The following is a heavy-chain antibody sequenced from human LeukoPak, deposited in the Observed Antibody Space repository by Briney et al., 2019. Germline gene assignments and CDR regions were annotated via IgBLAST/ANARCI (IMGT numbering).Heavy chain of an antibody. Sequence: GGSLRLSRAASGFTFVNHWMHWVRQAPGKGLEWVANIRQDGSEKYYVASVKGRFTISRDNAKNALFLQMNSLTAEDTAVYYCARALDVWGRGTTVTVSS. CDR2: IRQDGSEK. CDR3: ARALDV. J-gene: IGHJ6*02. V-gene: IGHV3-7*03. CDR1: GFTFVNHW.